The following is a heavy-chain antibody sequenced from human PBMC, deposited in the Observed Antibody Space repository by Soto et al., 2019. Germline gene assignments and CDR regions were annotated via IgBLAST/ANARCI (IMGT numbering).Heavy chain of an antibody. Sequence: QVQLEQSGAEVRKPGASVKVSCKVSGFRLTDPSMNWVRQAPGKGLEWIGGFNPEDGETIFAQKFQDRVAVTEDTSADTAYMELSSLRSDDTAVYYCATSEYDAGPPDFWGQGTLVTVSS. CDR1: GFRLTDPS. J-gene: IGHJ4*02. V-gene: IGHV1-24*01. D-gene: IGHD3-16*01. CDR2: FNPEDGET. CDR3: ATSEYDAGPPDF.